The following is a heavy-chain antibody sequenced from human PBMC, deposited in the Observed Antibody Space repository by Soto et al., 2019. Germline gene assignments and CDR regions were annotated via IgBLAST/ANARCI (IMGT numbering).Heavy chain of an antibody. V-gene: IGHV3-21*01. CDR3: ARDGQKTPAGY. CDR1: GFTFGSYS. D-gene: IGHD6-13*01. CDR2: ISSSSSYI. J-gene: IGHJ4*02. Sequence: GGSLRLSCAASGFTFGSYSMNWVRQAPGKGLEWVSSISSSSSYIYYADSVKGRFTISRDNAKNSLYLQMNSLRAEDTAVYYCARDGQKTPAGYWGQGTLVTVSS.